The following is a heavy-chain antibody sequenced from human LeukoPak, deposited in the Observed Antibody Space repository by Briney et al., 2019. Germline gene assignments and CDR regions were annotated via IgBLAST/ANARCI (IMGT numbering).Heavy chain of an antibody. Sequence: PSETLSLTCTVSGGSISSYYWSWIRQPPGKGLEWIGSIYYSGSTYYNPSLKSRVTISVDTSKNQFSLKLSSVTAADTAVYYCARTMYYYDSSGYYQNSFYFDYWGQGTLVTVSS. CDR1: GGSISSYY. D-gene: IGHD3-22*01. V-gene: IGHV4-39*01. J-gene: IGHJ4*02. CDR2: IYYSGST. CDR3: ARTMYYYDSSGYYQNSFYFDY.